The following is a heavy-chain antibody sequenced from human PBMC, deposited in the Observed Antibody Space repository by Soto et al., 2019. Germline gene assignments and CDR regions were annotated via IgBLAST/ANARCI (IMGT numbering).Heavy chain of an antibody. CDR2: INWNGGST. Sequence: GGSLRLSCAASGFTFDDYGMSWVRQAPGKGLEWVSGINWNGGSTGYADSVKGRFTISRDNAKNSLYLQMNSLRAEDTALYHCARAGYSSGWPSGFYYYYYMDVWGKGTTVTVSS. CDR1: GFTFDDYG. D-gene: IGHD6-19*01. V-gene: IGHV3-20*01. J-gene: IGHJ6*03. CDR3: ARAGYSSGWPSGFYYYYYMDV.